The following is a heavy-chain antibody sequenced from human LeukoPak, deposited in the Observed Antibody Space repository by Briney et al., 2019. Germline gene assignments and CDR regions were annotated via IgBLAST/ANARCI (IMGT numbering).Heavy chain of an antibody. CDR2: INHSGST. Sequence: SETLSLTCAVYGGSFSGYYWSWIRQPPGKGLEWIGEINHSGSTTYSPSLRSRVTISVDTSKNQFSLKLSSVTAADTAVYYCARETSQKGAHYMDVWGKGTTITISS. D-gene: IGHD3-16*01. J-gene: IGHJ6*03. V-gene: IGHV4-34*01. CDR1: GGSFSGYY. CDR3: ARETSQKGAHYMDV.